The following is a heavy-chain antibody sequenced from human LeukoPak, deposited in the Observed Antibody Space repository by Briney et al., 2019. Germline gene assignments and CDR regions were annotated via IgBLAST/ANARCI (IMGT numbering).Heavy chain of an antibody. D-gene: IGHD1-26*01. CDR3: ATQWELHPAF. J-gene: IGHJ4*02. Sequence: GGSLRLSCAASGFTFSSYSMNWVRQAPGKGLEWVSYITRSSSARYYADAVKGRFTISRDNAKNPPYLQMNSLRAEDTAVYYCATQWELHPAFWGQGTLVTVSS. V-gene: IGHV3-48*01. CDR2: ITRSSSAR. CDR1: GFTFSSYS.